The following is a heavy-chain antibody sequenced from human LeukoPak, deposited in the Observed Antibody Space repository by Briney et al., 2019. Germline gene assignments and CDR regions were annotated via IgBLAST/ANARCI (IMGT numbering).Heavy chain of an antibody. V-gene: IGHV3-7*03. CDR3: AKGRYSGTTYYFDY. J-gene: IGHJ4*02. D-gene: IGHD5-12*01. CDR2: IKKDGSET. Sequence: GGSLRLSCAASGFTLSTYWMGWVRQVPGKGLEWVANIKKDGSETYYVDSVKGRFTISRDNAKNSLYLQMNSLRAEDTAIYHCAKGRYSGTTYYFDYWGQGTLVTVSS. CDR1: GFTLSTYW.